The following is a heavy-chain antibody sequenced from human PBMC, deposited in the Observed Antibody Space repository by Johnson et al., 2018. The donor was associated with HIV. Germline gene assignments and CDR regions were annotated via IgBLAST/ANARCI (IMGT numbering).Heavy chain of an antibody. D-gene: IGHD4-11*01. V-gene: IGHV3-66*01. CDR2: IYSGGST. Sequence: VHLVESGGGLVQPGGSLRLSCAASGFTVSSNYMSWVRQAPGKGLEWVSVIYSGGSTYYADSVKGRFTISRDNSKNTLYLQMNSLRAEDTAVYYCAKETRDSRSAFDIWGQGTLVTVSS. J-gene: IGHJ3*02. CDR3: AKETRDSRSAFDI. CDR1: GFTVSSNY.